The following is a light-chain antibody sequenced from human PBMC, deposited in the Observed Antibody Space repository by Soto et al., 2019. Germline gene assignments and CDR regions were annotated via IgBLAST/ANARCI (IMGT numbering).Light chain of an antibody. CDR1: QSISSW. J-gene: IGKJ4*01. CDR2: KAS. CDR3: QQYDSYPRT. Sequence: DIQMTQSPSTLSASVGDRVTITCRASQSISSWLAWYQHKPGKAPNLLIYKASSLESGVPSRFSGSGSGTEFPLTVSSLQPDDFAPYYCQQYDSYPRTFGGGTKVEIK. V-gene: IGKV1-5*03.